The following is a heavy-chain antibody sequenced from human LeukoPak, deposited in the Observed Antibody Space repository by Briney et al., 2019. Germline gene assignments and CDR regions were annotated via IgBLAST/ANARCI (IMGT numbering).Heavy chain of an antibody. V-gene: IGHV3-64*01. Sequence: GGSLRLSCAASGFTFSSYAMHWVRQAPGKGLQYVSTISSNGGSTYYANSVKGRFTISRDNSKNTLSLQMGSLRAEDMAVYYCARDTSPLYYYYGMDVWGQGTTVTVSS. J-gene: IGHJ6*02. CDR2: ISSNGGST. CDR3: ARDTSPLYYYYGMDV. D-gene: IGHD3-16*01. CDR1: GFTFSSYA.